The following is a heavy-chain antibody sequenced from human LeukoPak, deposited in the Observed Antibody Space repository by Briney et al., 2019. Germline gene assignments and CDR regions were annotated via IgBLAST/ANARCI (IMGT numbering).Heavy chain of an antibody. CDR1: GYTFTSYD. J-gene: IGHJ6*02. CDR2: MNPNSGNT. CDR3: AGGKWGTHCSSTSCYGDYYYYGMDV. D-gene: IGHD2-2*01. Sequence: ASVKVSCKASGYTFTSYDINWVRQATGQGLEWMGWMNPNSGNTGYAQKFQGRVTMTRNTSISTAYMELSSLRSEDTAVYYCAGGKWGTHCSSTSCYGDYYYYGMDVWGQGTTVTVSS. V-gene: IGHV1-8*01.